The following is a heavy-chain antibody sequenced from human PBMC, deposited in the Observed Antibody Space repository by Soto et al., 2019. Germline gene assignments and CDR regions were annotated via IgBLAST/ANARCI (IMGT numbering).Heavy chain of an antibody. CDR1: GGSFSGYY. J-gene: IGHJ6*02. V-gene: IGHV4-34*01. Sequence: PSETLSLTCAVYGGSFSGYYWSWIRQPPGKGLEWIGEINHSGSTNYNPSLKSRVTISVDTSKNQFSLKLSSVTAADTAVYYCASRSRIAAKGPHGMDVWGQGTTVT. D-gene: IGHD6-6*01. CDR2: INHSGST. CDR3: ASRSRIAAKGPHGMDV.